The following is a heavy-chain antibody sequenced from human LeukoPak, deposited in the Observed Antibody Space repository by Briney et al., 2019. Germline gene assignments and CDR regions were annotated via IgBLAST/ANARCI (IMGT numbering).Heavy chain of an antibody. CDR1: GYSISSGYY. V-gene: IGHV4-38-2*02. CDR3: ARGLSGYYGSFDY. J-gene: IGHJ4*02. CDR2: IYHSGST. Sequence: SETLSLTCTVSGYSISSGYYWGWIRPPPGKGLEWIGSIYHSGSTYYNPSLKSRVTISVDTSKNQFSLKLSSVTAADTAVYYCARGLSGYYGSFDYWGQGTLVTVSS. D-gene: IGHD3-22*01.